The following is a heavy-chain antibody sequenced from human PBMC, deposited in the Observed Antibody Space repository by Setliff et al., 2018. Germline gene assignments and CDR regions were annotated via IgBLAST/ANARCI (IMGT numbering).Heavy chain of an antibody. CDR3: ARGRIGSTWTGDY. D-gene: IGHD2-15*01. CDR1: GSPFNTYD. Sequence: ASVKVSCKASGSPFNTYDINWVRQAPGQGLEWLGRIDLYSAGTTYAEKMETKVTMTSDTSITTAYMELSSLTSDDRAIYYCARGRIGSTWTGDYWGQGTLVTVSS. CDR2: IDLYSAGT. J-gene: IGHJ4*02. V-gene: IGHV1-2*06.